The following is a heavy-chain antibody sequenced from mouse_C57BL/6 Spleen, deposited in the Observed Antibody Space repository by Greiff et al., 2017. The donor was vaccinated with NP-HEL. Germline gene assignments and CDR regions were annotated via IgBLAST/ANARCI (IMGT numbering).Heavy chain of an antibody. CDR3: TPPYGNSFDY. CDR2: IRLKSDNYAT. J-gene: IGHJ2*01. V-gene: IGHV6-3*01. Sequence: EVKLMESGGGLVQPGGSMKLSCVASGFTFSNYWMNWVRQSPEKGLEWVAQIRLKSDNYATHYAESVKGRFTISRDDSKSSVYLQMNNLRAEDTGIYYCTPPYGNSFDYWGQGTTLTVSS. CDR1: GFTFSNYW. D-gene: IGHD2-1*01.